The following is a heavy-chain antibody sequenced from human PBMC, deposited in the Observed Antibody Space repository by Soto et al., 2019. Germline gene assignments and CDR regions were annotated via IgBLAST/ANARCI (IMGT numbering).Heavy chain of an antibody. CDR3: AREVRPYSSSWPNY. Sequence: QVQLVESGGGVVQPGRSLRLSCAASGFTFSSYAMHWVRQAPGKGLEWVAVISYDGSNKYYADSVKGRFTISRDNSKNPLYLQMNSLRAEDTAVYYCAREVRPYSSSWPNYWGQGTLVTVSS. CDR1: GFTFSSYA. D-gene: IGHD6-13*01. CDR2: ISYDGSNK. V-gene: IGHV3-30-3*01. J-gene: IGHJ4*02.